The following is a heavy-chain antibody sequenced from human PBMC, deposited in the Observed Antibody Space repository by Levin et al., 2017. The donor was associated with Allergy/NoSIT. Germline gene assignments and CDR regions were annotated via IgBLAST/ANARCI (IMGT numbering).Heavy chain of an antibody. D-gene: IGHD2-15*01. V-gene: IGHV1-2*02. CDR1: GYTFTGYY. CDR2: INPNSGGT. CDR3: ARAGTVDYYYYYMDV. J-gene: IGHJ6*03. Sequence: GESLKISCKASGYTFTGYYMHWVRQAPGQGLEWMGWINPNSGGTNYAQKFQGRVTMTRDTSISTAYMELSRLRSDDTAVYYCARAGTVDYYYYYMDVWGKGTTVTVSS.